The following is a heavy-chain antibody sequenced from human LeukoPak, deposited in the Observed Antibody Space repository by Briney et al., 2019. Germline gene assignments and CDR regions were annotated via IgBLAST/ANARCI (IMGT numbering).Heavy chain of an antibody. CDR2: ISGSGGST. V-gene: IGHV3-23*01. Sequence: SGGSLRLSCAASGFTFSSYAMSWVRQAPGKGLEWVSAISGSGGSTYYADSVKGRFTISRDNSKNTLYLQMNSLRAEDTAVYYCAKDQEAGIAGFDYWGQGTLVTVSS. CDR3: AKDQEAGIAGFDY. J-gene: IGHJ4*02. CDR1: GFTFSSYA. D-gene: IGHD6-13*01.